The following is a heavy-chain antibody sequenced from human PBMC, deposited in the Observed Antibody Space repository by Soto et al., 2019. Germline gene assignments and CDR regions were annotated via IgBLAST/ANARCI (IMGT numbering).Heavy chain of an antibody. D-gene: IGHD1-26*01. CDR2: INHSGST. Sequence: VQLHHWGAGLLKLSETLSLTCAVYVGSFSGYYWSWIGQPPGKGLEWIGEINHSGSTNYNPSLKSRVTISVDTSKNQFSLKLSSVTAADTAVYYCARGGNKAFDIWGQGTMVTVSS. V-gene: IGHV4-34*01. J-gene: IGHJ3*02. CDR1: VGSFSGYY. CDR3: ARGGNKAFDI.